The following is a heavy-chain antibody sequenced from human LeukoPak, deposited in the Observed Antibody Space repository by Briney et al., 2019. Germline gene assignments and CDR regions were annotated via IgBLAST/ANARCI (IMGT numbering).Heavy chain of an antibody. V-gene: IGHV1-69*05. CDR1: GGTFSDST. Sequence: SVKVSCKVSGGTFSDSTLSWVRQVPGQGLEWMGGIISISGSPNYAQRFQGRVTFTTDEFTSTAYMELRSLTSKDTAVYYCAGDFQAARLHMFEFWGQGSLVTVSS. J-gene: IGHJ4*02. CDR3: AGDFQAARLHMFEF. CDR2: IISISGSP. D-gene: IGHD6-6*01.